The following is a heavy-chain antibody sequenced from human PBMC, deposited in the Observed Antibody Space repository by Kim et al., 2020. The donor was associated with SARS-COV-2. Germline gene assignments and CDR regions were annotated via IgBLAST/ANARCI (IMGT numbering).Heavy chain of an antibody. Sequence: YNPSLKSRVTISVDTSKNQFSLKLSSVTAADTAVYYCARGHSGSYYLTDYWGQGTLVTVSS. CDR3: ARGHSGSYYLTDY. D-gene: IGHD1-26*01. V-gene: IGHV4-31*02. J-gene: IGHJ4*02.